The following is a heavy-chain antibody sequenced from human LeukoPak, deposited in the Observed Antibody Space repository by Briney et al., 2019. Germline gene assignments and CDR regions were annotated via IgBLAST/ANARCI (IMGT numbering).Heavy chain of an antibody. CDR3: AKDPYMDV. Sequence: GRSLRLSCAASGFSFADATMHWVRQVPGKGLEWVSGINWNSGTMGYADSVKGRFTVSRDNAKNSLYLQMNSLKTEDTALYYCAKDPYMDVRGKGTTVTVSS. CDR1: GFSFADAT. V-gene: IGHV3-9*01. CDR2: INWNSGTM. J-gene: IGHJ6*03.